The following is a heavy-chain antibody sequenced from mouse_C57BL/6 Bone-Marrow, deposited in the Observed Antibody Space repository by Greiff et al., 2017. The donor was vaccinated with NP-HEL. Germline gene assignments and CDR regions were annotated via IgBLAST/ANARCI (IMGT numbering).Heavy chain of an antibody. CDR1: GYTFTSYT. CDR2: INPSSGYT. CDR3: AAYGNYGSYAMDY. D-gene: IGHD2-1*01. V-gene: IGHV1-4*01. Sequence: VKLMESGAELARPGASVKMSCKASGYTFTSYTMHWVKQRPGQGLEWIGYINPSSGYTKYNQKFKDKATLTADKSSSTAYMQLSSLTSEDSAVYYCAAYGNYGSYAMDYWGQGTSVTVSS. J-gene: IGHJ4*01.